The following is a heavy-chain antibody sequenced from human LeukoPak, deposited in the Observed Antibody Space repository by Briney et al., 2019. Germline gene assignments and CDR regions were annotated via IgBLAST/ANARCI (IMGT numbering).Heavy chain of an antibody. J-gene: IGHJ4*02. Sequence: GGSLTLSCAASGFTFRKYGMHWVRQAPGKGLEWVAFIRYDGSNKYYADSVKGRFTISRDNSKNTLYLQMNSLRAEDTAVYYCAKDHYYGSGSSDYWGQGTLVTVSS. V-gene: IGHV3-30*02. CDR1: GFTFRKYG. CDR3: AKDHYYGSGSSDY. CDR2: IRYDGSNK. D-gene: IGHD3-10*01.